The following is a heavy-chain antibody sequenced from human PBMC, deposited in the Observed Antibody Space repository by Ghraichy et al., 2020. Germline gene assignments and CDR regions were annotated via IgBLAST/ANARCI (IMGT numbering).Heavy chain of an antibody. V-gene: IGHV4-39*07. Sequence: SQTLSLTCSVSGGSISSSHYYWAWIRQSPGKRPEWMGSVYYSGSSYKNPSLKSRLTISVDTSRSQFSLSLRSVTAADTAVYYCAKYKGDILSVFKYWGQGILVTVSS. CDR3: AKYKGDILSVFKY. CDR2: VYYSGSS. CDR1: GGSISSSHYY. D-gene: IGHD3-9*01. J-gene: IGHJ4*02.